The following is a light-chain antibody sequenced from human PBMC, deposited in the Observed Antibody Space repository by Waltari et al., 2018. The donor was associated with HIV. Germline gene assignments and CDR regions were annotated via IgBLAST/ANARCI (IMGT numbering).Light chain of an antibody. CDR3: SSYAGSNNFGV. CDR1: SSDVGGYNY. V-gene: IGLV2-8*01. CDR2: EVS. J-gene: IGLJ2*01. Sequence: QSALTQPPSASGSPGQSVTISCTGTSSDVGGYNYVSRYQQHPGKAPTLMIYEVSKRPSGVPDRFSGSKSGNTASLTVSGLQAEDEADYYCSSYAGSNNFGVFGGGTKLTVL.